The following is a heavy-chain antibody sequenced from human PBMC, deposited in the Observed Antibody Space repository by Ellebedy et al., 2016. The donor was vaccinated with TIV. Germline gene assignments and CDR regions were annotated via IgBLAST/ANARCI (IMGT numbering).Heavy chain of an antibody. CDR3: ARDPVGFGPAIDV. CDR2: ITESGRNT. Sequence: GESLKISCAASGHTFSSHAMSWVRQAPGKGLEWVSSITESGRNTYYAAPVKGRVPISRDNSKDTLFLQMNSLIAEDTAIYFCARDPVGFGPAIDVWGQGTMFTVSS. V-gene: IGHV3-23*01. CDR1: GHTFSSHA. J-gene: IGHJ3*01. D-gene: IGHD3-16*01.